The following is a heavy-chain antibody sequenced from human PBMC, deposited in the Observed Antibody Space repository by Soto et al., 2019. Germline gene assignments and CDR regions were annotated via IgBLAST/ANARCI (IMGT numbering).Heavy chain of an antibody. J-gene: IGHJ6*02. D-gene: IGHD2-2*01. Sequence: QVQLVQSGAEMKKPGASVKVSCKASAYTFTSYYMHWVRQAPGQGLEWMGIINPSGDTTRYAQRFQGRVIMTSYTSTSTVYMELSSLRSEDTAVYYCARDRCTSPSCYFEHGMDVWGQGTTVTVSS. CDR3: ARDRCTSPSCYFEHGMDV. CDR2: INPSGDTT. CDR1: AYTFTSYY. V-gene: IGHV1-46*01.